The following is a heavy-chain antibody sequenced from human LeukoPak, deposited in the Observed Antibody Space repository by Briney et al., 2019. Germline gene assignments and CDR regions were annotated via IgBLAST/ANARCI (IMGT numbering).Heavy chain of an antibody. CDR2: MNPDSGGT. CDR3: ASRGPYYDFWSGYHPEAFDI. V-gene: IGHV1-2*02. J-gene: IGHJ3*02. D-gene: IGHD3-3*01. CDR1: GYAFTDYY. Sequence: GASVKVSCKASGYAFTDYYIQWVRQAPGQGLEWMGWMNPDSGGTNYAQKFQGRVTMTRDTSISTAYMELSRLRSDDTAVYYCASRGPYYDFWSGYHPEAFDIWGQGTMVTVSS.